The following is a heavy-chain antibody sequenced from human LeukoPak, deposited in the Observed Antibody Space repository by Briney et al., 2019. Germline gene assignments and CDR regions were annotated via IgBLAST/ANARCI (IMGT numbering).Heavy chain of an antibody. V-gene: IGHV3-74*01. CDR1: GFTFSSHW. Sequence: GGSLRLSCAASGFTFSSHWMHWVRQAPGKGLVWVSRVNSDGSSTSYAASVEGRFTISRDNAKNTLYLQMSSLRAEDTALYYCVKDRCDRTTCPEVWGQGTLVTVSS. J-gene: IGHJ4*02. CDR3: VKDRCDRTTCPEV. CDR2: VNSDGSST. D-gene: IGHD2-2*01.